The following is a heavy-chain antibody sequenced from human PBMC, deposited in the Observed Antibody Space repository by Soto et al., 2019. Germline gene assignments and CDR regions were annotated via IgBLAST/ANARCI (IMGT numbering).Heavy chain of an antibody. CDR1: GFTLRTSG. CDR3: AKDSSEAFDY. Sequence: PGGSLRLSCVASGFTLRTSGMHWVRQAPSKGLEWVAVISHDGSNQFYAESVKGRFTISRDNSKNMLYLQMNSLRADDSAVYFCAKDSSEAFDYWGQGTVVTVSS. V-gene: IGHV3-30*18. CDR2: ISHDGSNQ. J-gene: IGHJ4*02.